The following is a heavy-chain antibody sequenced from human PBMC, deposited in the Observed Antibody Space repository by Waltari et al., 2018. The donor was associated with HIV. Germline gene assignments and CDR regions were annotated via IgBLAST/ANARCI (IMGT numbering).Heavy chain of an antibody. CDR2: MNPNSGGT. CDR1: AYTVTGYY. J-gene: IGHJ5*02. D-gene: IGHD3-9*01. V-gene: IGHV1-2*02. Sequence: QVLLVQSGAAGKQPVASLQLTCTAAAYTVTGYYIPWVRQAPGQGLEWMGWMNPNSGGTQFSQKFQGRVTMTRDKSSSTAYLELKGLTSDDTALYWCSRGGVILTGYYPSGLSWGQGTLVTVSS. CDR3: SRGGVILTGYYPSGLS.